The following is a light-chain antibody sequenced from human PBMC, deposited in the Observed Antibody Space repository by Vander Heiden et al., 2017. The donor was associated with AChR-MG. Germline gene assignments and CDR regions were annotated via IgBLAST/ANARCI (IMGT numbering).Light chain of an antibody. Sequence: SFVLTQPPSASVAPGQTAKITCGGDDIGTKSVHWYQLRPGQAPLLVVYENGGRPSGISERFSGSNSGSTGTLSIRTVEAGDEADYFCQVWDHNDEPVVFGGGTKLTVI. CDR3: QVWDHNDEPVV. J-gene: IGLJ2*01. V-gene: IGLV3-21*02. CDR1: DIGTKS. CDR2: ENG.